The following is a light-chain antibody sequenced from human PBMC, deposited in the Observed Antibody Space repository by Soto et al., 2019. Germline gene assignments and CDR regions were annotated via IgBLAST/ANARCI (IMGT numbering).Light chain of an antibody. CDR1: RNIRNN. J-gene: IGKJ1*01. V-gene: IGKV3-15*01. CDR2: GAS. Sequence: EVVMTQSPASLSVSPGERATLSCRASRNIRNNLAWYQQKPGQSPRLLISGASTREAGIPGRFSGSGSGTEFTLIISSLQSEDFAIYYCQQYNNWPPWTFGQGTKVDIK. CDR3: QQYNNWPPWT.